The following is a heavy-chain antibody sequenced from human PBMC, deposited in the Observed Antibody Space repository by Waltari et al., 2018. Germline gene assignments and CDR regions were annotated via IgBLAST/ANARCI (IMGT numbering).Heavy chain of an antibody. V-gene: IGHV3-21*01. CDR2: ISSSSSYI. J-gene: IGHJ4*02. CDR3: ARDRGATGY. D-gene: IGHD1-26*01. Sequence: EVQLVESGGGLVKPGGSLRLSCPASGFTFSSYSLNWVRQAPGKGLEWVSSISSSSSYIYYADSVKGRFTISRDNAKNSLYLQMNSLRAEDTAVYYCARDRGATGYWGQGTLVTVSS. CDR1: GFTFSSYS.